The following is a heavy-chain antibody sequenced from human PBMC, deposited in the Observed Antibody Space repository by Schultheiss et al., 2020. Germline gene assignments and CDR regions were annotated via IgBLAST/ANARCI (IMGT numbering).Heavy chain of an antibody. CDR1: GFTFSSYG. CDR2: ISYDGSNK. Sequence: GGSLRLSCAASGFTFSSYGMHWVRQAPGKGLEWVAVISYDGSNKYYADSVKGRFTISRDNSKNTLYLQMNTLRAEDTAVYYCAREYSGSYGDAFDIWGQGTMVTVSS. D-gene: IGHD1-26*01. CDR3: AREYSGSYGDAFDI. J-gene: IGHJ3*02. V-gene: IGHV3-30*12.